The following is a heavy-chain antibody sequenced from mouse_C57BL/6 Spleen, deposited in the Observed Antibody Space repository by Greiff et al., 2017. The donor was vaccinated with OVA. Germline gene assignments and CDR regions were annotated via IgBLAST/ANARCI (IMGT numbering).Heavy chain of an antibody. J-gene: IGHJ3*01. CDR2: IYPGSGNT. CDR1: GYTFTDYY. V-gene: IGHV1-76*01. CDR3: ARSHYYEGRFAY. Sequence: LVESGAELVRPGASVKLSCKASGYTFTDYYINWVKQRPGQGLEWIARIYPGSGNTYYNEKFKGKATLTAEKSSSTAYMQLSSLTSEDSAVYFCARSHYYEGRFAYWGQGTLVTVSA. D-gene: IGHD2-4*01.